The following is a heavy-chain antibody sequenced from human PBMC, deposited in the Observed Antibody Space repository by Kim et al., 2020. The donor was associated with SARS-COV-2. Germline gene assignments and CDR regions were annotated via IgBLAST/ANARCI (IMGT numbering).Heavy chain of an antibody. Sequence: GGSLRLSCAASGFTVSSNYMSWVRQAPGKGLEWVSVIYSGGSTYYADSVKGRFTISRDNSKNTLYLQMNSLRAEDTAVYYCARDYRVAAAFDYWGQGTLVTVSS. CDR2: IYSGGST. CDR3: ARDYRVAAAFDY. J-gene: IGHJ4*02. D-gene: IGHD6-13*01. V-gene: IGHV3-66*01. CDR1: GFTVSSNY.